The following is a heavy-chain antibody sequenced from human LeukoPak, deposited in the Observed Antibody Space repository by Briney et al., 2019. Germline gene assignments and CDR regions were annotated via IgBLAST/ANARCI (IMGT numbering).Heavy chain of an antibody. CDR1: GFTFSRYS. V-gene: IGHV3-21*01. CDR3: ASAYYYDSSGFDY. D-gene: IGHD3-22*01. CDR2: ISSSSSYI. Sequence: PGGSLRLSCAASGFTFSRYSMNWVRQAPGKGREWVSCISSSSSYIYYAHSVKGRFTISRDNAKNSLYLQMNSLRAEDTAVYYCASAYYYDSSGFDYWGQGTLVTVSS. J-gene: IGHJ4*02.